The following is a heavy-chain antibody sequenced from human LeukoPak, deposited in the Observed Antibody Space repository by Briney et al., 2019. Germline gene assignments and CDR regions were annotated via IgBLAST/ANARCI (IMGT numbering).Heavy chain of an antibody. Sequence: PGGSLRLSCAASGFTFSSYWMHWVRQAPGKGLVWVSRINSDGSSTSYADSVKGRFTISRDNAKNTLYLQMNSLRAEDTAVYYCARTAKGLAPYDYWGQGTLVTVSS. J-gene: IGHJ4*02. V-gene: IGHV3-74*01. CDR3: ARTAKGLAPYDY. D-gene: IGHD6-19*01. CDR1: GFTFSSYW. CDR2: INSDGSST.